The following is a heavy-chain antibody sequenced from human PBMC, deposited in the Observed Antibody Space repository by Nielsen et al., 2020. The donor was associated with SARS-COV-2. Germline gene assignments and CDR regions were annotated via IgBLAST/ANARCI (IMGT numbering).Heavy chain of an antibody. V-gene: IGHV3-7*03. D-gene: IGHD6-19*01. CDR3: ARAVAGFLTMFDY. Sequence: GESLKISCAASGFTFSSYWMSWVRQAPGKGLEWVANIKQDGSEKYYVDSVKGRFTISRDNAKNSLYLQMNSLRAEDTVVYYCARAVAGFLTMFDYWGQGTLVTVSS. J-gene: IGHJ4*02. CDR1: GFTFSSYW. CDR2: IKQDGSEK.